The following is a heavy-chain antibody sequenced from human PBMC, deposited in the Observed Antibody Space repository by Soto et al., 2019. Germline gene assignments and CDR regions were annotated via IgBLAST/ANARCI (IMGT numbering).Heavy chain of an antibody. V-gene: IGHV1-2*04. CDR1: GYTFTGYY. D-gene: IGHD2-15*01. Sequence: ASVKVSCKASGYTFTGYYMHWVRQAPGQGLEWMGWINPNSGGTNYAQKFQGWVTMTRDTSISTAYMELSRLRSDDTAVYYCARDCSGGRGYEGYGMDVWGQGTTVTVSS. J-gene: IGHJ6*01. CDR2: INPNSGGT. CDR3: ARDCSGGRGYEGYGMDV.